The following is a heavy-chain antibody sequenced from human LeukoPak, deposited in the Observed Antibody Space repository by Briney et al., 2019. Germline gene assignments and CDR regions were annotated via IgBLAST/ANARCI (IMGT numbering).Heavy chain of an antibody. V-gene: IGHV3-21*01. Sequence: GGSLRLXCAASGFTFSSYSMNWVRQAPGKGLEWVSSISSSSSYMYYADSVKGRFTISRDNAKNSLYLQMNSLRAEDTAVYYCARVIAAAGPVYFDYWGQGTLVTVSS. CDR2: ISSSSSYM. D-gene: IGHD6-13*01. J-gene: IGHJ4*02. CDR1: GFTFSSYS. CDR3: ARVIAAAGPVYFDY.